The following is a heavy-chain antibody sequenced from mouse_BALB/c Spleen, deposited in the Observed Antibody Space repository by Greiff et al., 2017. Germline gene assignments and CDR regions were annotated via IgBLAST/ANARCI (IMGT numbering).Heavy chain of an antibody. Sequence: QVQLQQSGPGLVAPSQSLSITCTVSGFSLTDYGVSWIRQPPGKGLEWLGVIWGGGSTYYNSALKSRLSISKDNSKSQVFLKMNSLQTDDTAMYYCAKNPPMITTVSYWYFDVWGAGTTVTVSS. D-gene: IGHD2-4*01. V-gene: IGHV2-6-5*01. CDR1: GFSLTDYG. CDR3: AKNPPMITTVSYWYFDV. CDR2: IWGGGST. J-gene: IGHJ1*01.